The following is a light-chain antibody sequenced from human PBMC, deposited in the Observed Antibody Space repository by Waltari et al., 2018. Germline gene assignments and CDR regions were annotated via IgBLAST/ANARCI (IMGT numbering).Light chain of an antibody. J-gene: IGLJ1*01. V-gene: IGLV2-11*01. CDR3: CSYAGSRYV. Sequence: QSALTQPRSVSGSPGQSVTISCTGTTSDVGGYNYVSWYQQHPAKAPKLMIYDVSKRPSGVPDRFSGSKSGNTASLTISGLQAEDEADYYCCSYAGSRYVFGTGTKVTVL. CDR2: DVS. CDR1: TSDVGGYNY.